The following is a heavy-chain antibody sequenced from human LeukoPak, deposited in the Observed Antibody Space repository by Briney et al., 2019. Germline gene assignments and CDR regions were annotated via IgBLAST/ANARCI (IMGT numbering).Heavy chain of an antibody. CDR3: AREPVRKRWFDS. V-gene: IGHV3-7*03. J-gene: IGHJ5*01. D-gene: IGHD3-10*01. CDR1: GFTFSNYW. CDR2: IKYDGSEK. Sequence: GGSLRHSCTASGFTFSNYWMSWVRQAPGKGLAWVANIKYDGSEKYYVDSVKGRLTISRDNAKNSLYLQMNSLSAEDTAVYYCAREPVRKRWFDSWGQGTLVTVSS.